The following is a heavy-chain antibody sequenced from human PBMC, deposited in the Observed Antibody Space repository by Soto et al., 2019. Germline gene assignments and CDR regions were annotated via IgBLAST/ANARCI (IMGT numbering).Heavy chain of an antibody. CDR3: ATKDDHKDDQPYYYGMDV. D-gene: IGHD3-16*01. CDR2: ISVFNGDT. J-gene: IGHJ6*02. CDR1: GYTSSSYG. V-gene: IGHV1-18*01. Sequence: ASVKVSCKALGYTSSSYGINWVRQAPGQGLEWMRWISVFNGDTKYAQKFQGRVAITKDPGTSTAHMELRSLRSDDAAVYFCATKDDHKDDQPYYYGMDVWGQGTTVTVSS.